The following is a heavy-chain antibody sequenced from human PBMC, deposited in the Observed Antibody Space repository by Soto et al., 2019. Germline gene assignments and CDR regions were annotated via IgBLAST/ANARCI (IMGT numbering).Heavy chain of an antibody. D-gene: IGHD3-16*02. V-gene: IGHV3-72*01. J-gene: IGHJ4*02. CDR1: GFTFSDHY. Sequence: EVQLVESGGGLVQPGGSLRLSCAASGFTFSDHYMDWVRQAPGKGLEWVGRIRNKANSYTTEYAASVKGRFTISRDDSENSLYXXXXXXXXXXXXXXXXXXXXXXXWGGYRPIDYWGQGTLVTVSS. CDR3: XXXXXXXWGGYRPIDY. CDR2: IRNKANSYTT.